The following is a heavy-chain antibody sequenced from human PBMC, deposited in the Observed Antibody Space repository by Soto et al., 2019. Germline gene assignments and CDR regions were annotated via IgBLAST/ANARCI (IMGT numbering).Heavy chain of an antibody. CDR1: GYSLPNYY. Sequence: QVQLVQSGAEVKMPGASVKVSCQASGYSLPNYYMNWVRQASGQGLEWMGWLNPETGSTKVAQEFQGRVTMTTDTSTSTAYLELSSLRSDDTAVYYCAREAGYDYGFDSWGQGTQVTVSS. J-gene: IGHJ4*02. D-gene: IGHD5-12*01. V-gene: IGHV1-2*02. CDR2: LNPETGST. CDR3: AREAGYDYGFDS.